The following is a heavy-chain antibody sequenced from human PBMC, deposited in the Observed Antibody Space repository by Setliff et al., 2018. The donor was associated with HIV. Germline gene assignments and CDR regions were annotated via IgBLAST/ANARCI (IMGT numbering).Heavy chain of an antibody. Sequence: GGSLRLSCAASGFTFSRSAMSWVRQTPGRGLEWGSSIYSTDGSTYYADSVKGRFTISRDNSKNTLYLQMNSLRAEDTAVYYCASMGADDWYYYMDVWGKGTTVTVSS. D-gene: IGHD1-26*01. V-gene: IGHV3-23*05. CDR3: ASMGADDWYYYMDV. J-gene: IGHJ6*03. CDR2: IYSTDGST. CDR1: GFTFSRSA.